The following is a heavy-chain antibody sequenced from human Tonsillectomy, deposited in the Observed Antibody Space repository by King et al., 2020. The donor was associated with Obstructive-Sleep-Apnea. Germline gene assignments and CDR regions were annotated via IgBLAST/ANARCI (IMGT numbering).Heavy chain of an antibody. D-gene: IGHD5-18*01. V-gene: IGHV4-30-4*01. CDR1: GGSISRGDYY. J-gene: IGHJ4*02. CDR3: AREDSYGYGGGYYFDY. CDR2: IYYSGST. Sequence: QLQESGPGLVKPSQTLSLTCTVSGGSISRGDYYWSWIRQPPGKVLEWIGDIYYSGSTYYNPSLKSRVTISLDTSKNQFSLKMSSLTAADTAVYYCAREDSYGYGGGYYFDYWGQGTLVTVSS.